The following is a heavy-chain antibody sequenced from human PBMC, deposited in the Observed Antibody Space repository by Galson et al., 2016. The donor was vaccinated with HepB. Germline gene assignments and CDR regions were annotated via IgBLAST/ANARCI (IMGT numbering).Heavy chain of an antibody. V-gene: IGHV3-15*07. CDR1: GFIFNNAW. Sequence: SLRLSCATSGFIFNNAWMNWVRQAPGKGLEWVGRIRSKTDGGTTDYAAPVKGRFTISRDDSKNTLYLQMNSLKTEDTAVYYCTTVFVYGSADYWGQGTLVTVSS. J-gene: IGHJ4*02. CDR2: IRSKTDGGTT. CDR3: TTVFVYGSADY. D-gene: IGHD3-10*01.